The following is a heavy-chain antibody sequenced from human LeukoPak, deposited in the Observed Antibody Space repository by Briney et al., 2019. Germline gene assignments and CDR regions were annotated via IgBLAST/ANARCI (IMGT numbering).Heavy chain of an antibody. Sequence: GGSLRLSCAASGFTFSSYAMSWVRQAPGKGLEWVSAISGSGGSTYYADSVKGRFTISRDNAKNSLYLQMNSLRAEDTAVYYCARDSRGGFDPWGQGTLVTVSS. CDR2: ISGSGGST. D-gene: IGHD1-26*01. CDR3: ARDSRGGFDP. CDR1: GFTFSSYA. V-gene: IGHV3-23*01. J-gene: IGHJ5*02.